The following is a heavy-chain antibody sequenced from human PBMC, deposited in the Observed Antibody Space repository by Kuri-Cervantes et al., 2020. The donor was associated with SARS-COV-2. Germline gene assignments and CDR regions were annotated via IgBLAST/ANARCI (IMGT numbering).Heavy chain of an antibody. Sequence: GGSLRLSCAASGLTFSSYGMHWVRQAPGKGLEWVAVISYDGSNKYYADSVKGRFTISRDNSKNTLYLQMNSLRAEDTAVYYCAINLEKWELLLGVLNFGYWGQGTLVTVSS. D-gene: IGHD1-26*01. V-gene: IGHV3-30*03. J-gene: IGHJ4*02. CDR2: ISYDGSNK. CDR1: GLTFSSYG. CDR3: AINLEKWELLLGVLNFGY.